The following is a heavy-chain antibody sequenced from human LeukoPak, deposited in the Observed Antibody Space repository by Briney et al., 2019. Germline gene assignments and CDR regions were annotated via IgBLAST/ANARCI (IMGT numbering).Heavy chain of an antibody. Sequence: PSETLSLTCTVSGGSINNYYWSWIRQPPGKGLEWTGYIYYSGSTNYNPSLKSRVTISVDTSKNQFSLRLNSVTAADTAVYYCASPGMGYWGQGTLVTVSS. CDR1: GGSINNYY. CDR3: ASPGMGY. CDR2: IYYSGST. V-gene: IGHV4-59*01. D-gene: IGHD3-16*01. J-gene: IGHJ4*02.